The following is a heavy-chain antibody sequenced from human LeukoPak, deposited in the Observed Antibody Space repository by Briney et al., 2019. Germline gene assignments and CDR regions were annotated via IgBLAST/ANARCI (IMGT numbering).Heavy chain of an antibody. J-gene: IGHJ4*02. CDR1: GGSISSYY. CDR3: ARESGRDGYNYPYYFDY. V-gene: IGHV4-4*07. Sequence: PSETLSLTCTVSGGSISSYYWSWIRQPAGKGLEWIGRIYTSGSTNYNPSLKSQVTMSVDTSKNQFSLKLSSVTAADTAVYYCARESGRDGYNYPYYFDYWGQGTLVTVSS. D-gene: IGHD5-24*01. CDR2: IYTSGST.